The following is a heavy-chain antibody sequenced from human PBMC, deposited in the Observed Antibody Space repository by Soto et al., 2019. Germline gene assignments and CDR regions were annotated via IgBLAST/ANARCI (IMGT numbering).Heavy chain of an antibody. V-gene: IGHV4-34*01. D-gene: IGHD5-18*01. CDR3: ARGRGGRNSYGYNYYYYMDV. J-gene: IGHJ6*03. Sequence: PPETLSLTCAVYGGSFSGYYWSWIRQPPGKGLEWIGEINHSGSTNYNPSLKSRVTISVDTSKNQFSLKLSSVTAADTAVYYCARGRGGRNSYGYNYYYYMDVWGKGTTVTVSS. CDR1: GGSFSGYY. CDR2: INHSGST.